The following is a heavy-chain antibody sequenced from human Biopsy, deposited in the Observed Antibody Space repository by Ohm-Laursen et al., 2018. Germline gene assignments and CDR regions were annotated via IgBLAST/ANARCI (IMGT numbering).Heavy chain of an antibody. CDR1: GFTFNRSA. D-gene: IGHD2-21*02. J-gene: IGHJ4*02. CDR3: ASRPNCGGDCSSGFDY. V-gene: IGHV1-58*02. Sequence: VKISCKASGFTFNRSAMQWVRQARGQRLEWIGWIVVGGGNTNYAQKFPERVTITRDMSTSTAYMELSSLRSEDTAVYYCASRPNCGGDCSSGFDYWGQGTLVTVSS. CDR2: IVVGGGNT.